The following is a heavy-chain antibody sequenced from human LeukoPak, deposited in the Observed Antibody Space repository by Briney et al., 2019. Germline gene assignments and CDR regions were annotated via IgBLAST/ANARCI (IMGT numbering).Heavy chain of an antibody. CDR2: IHPDSGGT. J-gene: IGHJ4*02. CDR1: GYTLTGYY. CDR3: ASERAAAGSSLRNFDS. V-gene: IGHV1-2*02. Sequence: GASVKVSCKSSGYTLTGYYMRWVRQAPGQGLEWMGWIHPDSGGTHFAQKFQGRVTMTRDTSISTAYMELSRLRSDDTAVYYCASERAAAGSSLRNFDSWGQGTLVTVSS. D-gene: IGHD6-13*01.